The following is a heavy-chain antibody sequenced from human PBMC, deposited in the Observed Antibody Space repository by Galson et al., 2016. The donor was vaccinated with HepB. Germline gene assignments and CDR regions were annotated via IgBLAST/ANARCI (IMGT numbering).Heavy chain of an antibody. D-gene: IGHD2-8*02. J-gene: IGHJ6*03. V-gene: IGHV3-53*01. Sequence: SLRLSCAASGFTVSDYYMTWVRQAPGKGLEWVSVVFLGGSTYYAQSVEGRFTIPREDSKNTLHLQMNSLTAEDTAVYFCARTSYRECTGTHCVNFRYYYYFMDVWGKGTTVTVSS. CDR1: GFTVSDYY. CDR2: VFLGGST. CDR3: ARTSYRECTGTHCVNFRYYYYFMDV.